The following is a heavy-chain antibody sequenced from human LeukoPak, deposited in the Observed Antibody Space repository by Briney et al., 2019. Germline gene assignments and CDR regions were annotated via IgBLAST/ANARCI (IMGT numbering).Heavy chain of an antibody. CDR3: GTKYCSGGTCYYDY. V-gene: IGHV3-23*01. CDR1: GFTFSSYS. Sequence: GGSLRLSCAASGFTFSSYSMIWVRQAPGKGLELVSAITGSGDTTYYADSVKGRFTISRDNSKNTLYLQMNSLRPEDTAVYYCGTKYCSGGTCYYDYWGQGTLVTVSS. J-gene: IGHJ4*02. D-gene: IGHD2-15*01. CDR2: ITGSGDTT.